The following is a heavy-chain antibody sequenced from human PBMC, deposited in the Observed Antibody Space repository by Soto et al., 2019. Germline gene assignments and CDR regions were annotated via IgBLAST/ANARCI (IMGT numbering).Heavy chain of an antibody. CDR3: VKDSMSDSSGSKRQNYYYYYGMGV. CDR1: GFTFSSYA. V-gene: IGHV3-64D*06. J-gene: IGHJ6*02. Sequence: GSLRLSCSASGFTFSSYAMHWVRQAPGKGLEYVSAISSNGGSTYYADSVKGRFTISRDNSKNTLYLQMSSLRAEDTAVYYCVKDSMSDSSGSKRQNYYYYYGMGVWGQGTTVTVSS. D-gene: IGHD3-22*01. CDR2: ISSNGGST.